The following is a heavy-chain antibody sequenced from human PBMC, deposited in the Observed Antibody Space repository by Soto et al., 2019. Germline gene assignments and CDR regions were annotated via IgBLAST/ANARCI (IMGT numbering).Heavy chain of an antibody. CDR3: ARGLAARHRDYYYGMDV. CDR1: GGSISSYY. J-gene: IGHJ6*02. V-gene: IGHV4-4*07. CDR2: IYTSGST. D-gene: IGHD6-6*01. Sequence: PSETLSLTCTVSGGSISSYYWSWIRQPAGKGLEWIGRIYTSGSTNYNPSLKSRVTMSVDTSKNQFSLKLSSVTAADTAVYYCARGLAARHRDYYYGMDVWGQGTTVTVSS.